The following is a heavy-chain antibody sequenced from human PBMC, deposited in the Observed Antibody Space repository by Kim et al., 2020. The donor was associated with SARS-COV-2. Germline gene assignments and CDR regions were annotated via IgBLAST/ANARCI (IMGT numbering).Heavy chain of an antibody. CDR1: GFTFSSYA. Sequence: GSLRLSCAASGFTFSSYALNWVRQAPGKGLEWVSGTSGSGGSTYNYADSVKGRFTISRDYSKNTVNLQMNSLTTDDTAIYFCAKTGCSGGNCYGYYFDYWGQGTLVTVSS. J-gene: IGHJ4*02. CDR2: TSGSGGST. CDR3: AKTGCSGGNCYGYYFDY. D-gene: IGHD2-15*01. V-gene: IGHV3-23*01.